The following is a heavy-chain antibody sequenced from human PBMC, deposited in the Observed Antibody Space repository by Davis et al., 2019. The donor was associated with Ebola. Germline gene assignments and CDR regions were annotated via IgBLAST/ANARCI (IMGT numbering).Heavy chain of an antibody. CDR2: TWYAGKNQ. CDR1: GFTFNKYP. V-gene: IGHV3-33*01. J-gene: IGHJ4*02. D-gene: IGHD4-17*01. CDR3: ARGFPGGDYMSDF. Sequence: GESLKISCAASGFTFNKYPMHWVRQAPGKGLEWVAVTWYAGKNQYYSDSLKGRFTISRDNSKNTLYLEVDNLGVEDTAIYYCARGFPGGDYMSDFWGQGALVTVSS.